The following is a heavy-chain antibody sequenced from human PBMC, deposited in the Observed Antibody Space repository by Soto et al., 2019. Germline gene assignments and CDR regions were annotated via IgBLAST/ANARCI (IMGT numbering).Heavy chain of an antibody. CDR2: MNPDSGHA. D-gene: IGHD2-15*01. J-gene: IGHJ4*02. Sequence: VQLVQSGAEVKKPGASVKVSCKASGYTFTNSDINWVRQAPGQGLEWMGWMNPDSGHAAYAQKFQGRVTLTTSTSTSTVYMEMRSLGSEDTAVYYCARRPHCSGGICYYGLDNWGQGTLATVSS. V-gene: IGHV1-8*01. CDR3: ARRPHCSGGICYYGLDN. CDR1: GYTFTNSD.